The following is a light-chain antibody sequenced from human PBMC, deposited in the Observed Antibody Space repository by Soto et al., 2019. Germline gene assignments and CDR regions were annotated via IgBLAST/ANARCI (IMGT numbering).Light chain of an antibody. Sequence: QSALTQPPSVSGSPGQSVAISCTGTSSDVGNYNRVSWYQQPPGTAPKLMIYDVSNRPSGVPDRFSGSKSGNTASLTISGLQDDDEADYYCSSYTSSSTYVFGTGTKVTVL. V-gene: IGLV2-18*02. J-gene: IGLJ1*01. CDR2: DVS. CDR1: SSDVGNYNR. CDR3: SSYTSSSTYV.